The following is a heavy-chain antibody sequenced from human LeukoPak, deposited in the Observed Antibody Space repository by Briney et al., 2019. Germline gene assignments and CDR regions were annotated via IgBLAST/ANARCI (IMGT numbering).Heavy chain of an antibody. CDR1: GFTFSCYP. CDR3: ARDKGPYYFDP. V-gene: IGHV3-30*04. CDR2: IWNDGSQK. J-gene: IGHJ4*02. Sequence: PGGSLRLSCAASGFTFSCYPMHRFRQAPGKGLEWVAVIWNDGSQKYYADSVKGRFTISRDNSKNTLYLQMNSLRAEDTAVYYCARDKGPYYFDPWAQGTLLTVSS.